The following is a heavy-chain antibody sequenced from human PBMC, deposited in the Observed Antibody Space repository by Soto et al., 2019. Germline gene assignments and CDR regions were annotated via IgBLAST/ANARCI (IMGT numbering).Heavy chain of an antibody. D-gene: IGHD3-10*01. CDR3: ARAWGESYPGSRVFDS. V-gene: IGHV3-23*01. CDR2: ITNTGGDT. Sequence: GGSLRLSCADSGFTFSNNAMTWVRQAPGKGLEWVSVITNTGGDTLYADSVKGRFTMSRDNSGNILYLQMNSLRAEDTAIYYCARAWGESYPGSRVFDSWGQGTRVTVSS. CDR1: GFTFSNNA. J-gene: IGHJ4*02.